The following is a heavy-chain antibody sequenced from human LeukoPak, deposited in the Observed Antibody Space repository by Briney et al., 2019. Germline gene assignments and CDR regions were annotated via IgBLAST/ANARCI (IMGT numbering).Heavy chain of an antibody. D-gene: IGHD1-26*01. CDR1: GFTFSSYS. CDR3: AREDGSYYYFDY. Sequence: GGSLGLSCAASGFTFSSYSMNWVRQAPGKGLEWVSSISSSSSYLYYADSVKGRFTISRDNAKNSLYLQMNSLRAEDTAVYYCAREDGSYYYFDYWGQGTLVTVSS. V-gene: IGHV3-21*01. CDR2: ISSSSSYL. J-gene: IGHJ4*02.